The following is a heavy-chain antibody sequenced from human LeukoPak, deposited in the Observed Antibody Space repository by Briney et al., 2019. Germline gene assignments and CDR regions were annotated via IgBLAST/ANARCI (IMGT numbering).Heavy chain of an antibody. J-gene: IGHJ4*02. Sequence: NPGGSLRLSCAASGFTFSDYYMSWIRQAPGKGLGWVSYISGSGSTIYYADSVKGRFTISRDNAKNSLYLQMNSLRAEDTAVYYCARVGSSSGYYFDYWGQGTLVTVSS. CDR1: GFTFSDYY. CDR3: ARVGSSSGYYFDY. V-gene: IGHV3-11*01. CDR2: ISGSGSTI. D-gene: IGHD6-19*01.